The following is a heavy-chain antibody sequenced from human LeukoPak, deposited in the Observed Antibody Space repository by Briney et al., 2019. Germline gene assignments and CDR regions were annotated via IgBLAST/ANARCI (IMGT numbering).Heavy chain of an antibody. CDR3: ARSELPYSLFDY. D-gene: IGHD2-15*01. Sequence: YPSETLSLTCTVSGGSISSGSYYWSWLRQPAGKGLEWIGRIYTSGSTNYNPSLKSRVTISVDTSKNQFSLKLSSVTAADTAVYYCARSELPYSLFDYWGQGTLVTVSS. J-gene: IGHJ4*02. V-gene: IGHV4-61*02. CDR2: IYTSGST. CDR1: GGSISSGSYY.